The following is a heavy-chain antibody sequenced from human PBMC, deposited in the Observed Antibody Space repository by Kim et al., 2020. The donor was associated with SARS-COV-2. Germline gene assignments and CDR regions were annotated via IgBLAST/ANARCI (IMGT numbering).Heavy chain of an antibody. CDR3: ARGHSSGWYVRYYFDY. J-gene: IGHJ4*02. V-gene: IGHV4-34*01. D-gene: IGHD6-19*01. Sequence: SLKSRVTIAVDTAKDQFSLKLSSVTAADTAVYYCARGHSSGWYVRYYFDYWGQGTLVTVSS.